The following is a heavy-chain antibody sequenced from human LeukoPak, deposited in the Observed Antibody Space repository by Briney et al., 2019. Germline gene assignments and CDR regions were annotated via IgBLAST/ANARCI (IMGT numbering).Heavy chain of an antibody. CDR3: ATWGAAYCGGDCYSVVDY. CDR1: GYTFTGYY. CDR2: INPNSGGT. V-gene: IGHV1-2*02. J-gene: IGHJ4*02. D-gene: IGHD2-21*02. Sequence: ASVKVSCKASGYTFTGYYMHWVRQAPGQGLEGMGWINPNSGGTNYAQKFQGRVTMTRDTSISTAYMELSRLRSDDTAVYYCATWGAAYCGGDCYSVVDYWGQGTLVTVSS.